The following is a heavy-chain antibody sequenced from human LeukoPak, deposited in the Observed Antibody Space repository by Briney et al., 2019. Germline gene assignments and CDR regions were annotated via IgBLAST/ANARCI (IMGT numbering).Heavy chain of an antibody. J-gene: IGHJ4*02. V-gene: IGHV3-48*03. CDR2: ISSSGGAI. CDR1: GFTFSSYE. CDR3: ARDSRIAVAGTFDY. Sequence: GGSLRLSCAASGFTFSSYEMNWVRLAPGKGLEWVSYISSSGGAIYYADSVKGRFTISRDNAKNSLYLQMNSLRAEDTAVYYCARDSRIAVAGTFDYWSQGTLVTVSS. D-gene: IGHD6-19*01.